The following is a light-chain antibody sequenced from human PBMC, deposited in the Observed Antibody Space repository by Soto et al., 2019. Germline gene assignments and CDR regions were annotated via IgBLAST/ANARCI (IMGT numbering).Light chain of an antibody. CDR3: QQYNNWPFIT. CDR2: GAS. Sequence: EIVMTQSPATLSVSPGERATLSCRASQSVRSNLAWYQQKPGQSPRLLIYGASTRATGIPDRFSGSGSGTEFTLTISSLQSEDFAVYYCQQYNNWPFITFGQGTRLEI. J-gene: IGKJ5*01. CDR1: QSVRSN. V-gene: IGKV3D-15*01.